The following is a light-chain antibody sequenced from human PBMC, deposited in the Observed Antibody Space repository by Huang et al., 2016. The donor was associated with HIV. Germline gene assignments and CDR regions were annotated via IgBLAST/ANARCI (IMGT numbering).Light chain of an antibody. J-gene: IGKJ2*01. CDR2: KAS. CDR3: QQYDNFST. CDR1: QGISDW. Sequence: DIQMTQSPSTLSASVGDRVTITCRASQGISDWLAWYQQKPGKAPKLLIYKASNLEDGVPSRFSGSGSGTEFTLTSSSLQPDDFATYYCQQYDNFSTFAQGTKLEIQ. V-gene: IGKV1-5*03.